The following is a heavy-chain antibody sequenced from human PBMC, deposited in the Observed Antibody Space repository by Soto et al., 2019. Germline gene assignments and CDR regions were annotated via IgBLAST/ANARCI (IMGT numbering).Heavy chain of an antibody. CDR3: TTEGSFYGYHAIDS. V-gene: IGHV3-15*07. J-gene: IGHJ4*02. D-gene: IGHD5-18*01. Sequence: EVQLVESGGGLVKPGGSLRLSCAASGFSVSNAWMNWVRQAPGKGLEWVGRIKSKTAGGTTDYAAPVKGTFTISRDDSKNTLYVQMDSLKTEDTAVYYCTTEGSFYGYHAIDSWGQGTLVTVSS. CDR1: GFSVSNAW. CDR2: IKSKTAGGTT.